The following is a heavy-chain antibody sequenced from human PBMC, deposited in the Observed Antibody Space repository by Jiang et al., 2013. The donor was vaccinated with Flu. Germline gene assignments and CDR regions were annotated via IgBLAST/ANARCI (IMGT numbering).Heavy chain of an antibody. CDR1: FSSYG. V-gene: IGHV1-18*01. CDR3: ARSGLHPPPSPSAIFDY. CDR2: SATYNGNT. D-gene: IGHD4-11*01. Sequence: FSSYGISWVRQAPGQGLEWMDGSATYNGNTNYAQKLQGRVTMTTDTSTSTAYMELRSLRSDDTAVYYCARSGLHPPPSPSAIFDYWGQGTLVTVSS. J-gene: IGHJ4*02.